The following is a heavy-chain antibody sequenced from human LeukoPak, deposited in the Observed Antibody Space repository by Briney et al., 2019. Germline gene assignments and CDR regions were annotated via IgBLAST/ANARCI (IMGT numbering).Heavy chain of an antibody. CDR1: GYTFTSYY. Sequence: ASVKVSCKASGYTFTSYYMHWVRQAPGQGLEWMGWINSNSGGTDYAQKFQGRVTMTRDTSISTAYMEVSRLRSDDTAVYYCARDYYDSSGYSRFDPWGQGTLVTVSS. CDR3: ARDYYDSSGYSRFDP. D-gene: IGHD3-22*01. CDR2: INSNSGGT. J-gene: IGHJ5*02. V-gene: IGHV1-2*02.